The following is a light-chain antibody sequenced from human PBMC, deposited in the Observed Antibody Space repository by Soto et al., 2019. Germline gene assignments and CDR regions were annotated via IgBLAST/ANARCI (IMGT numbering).Light chain of an antibody. CDR3: QQYNNWPPWT. CDR1: QSVSSN. CDR2: GAS. V-gene: IGKV3-15*01. J-gene: IGKJ1*01. Sequence: EIMMTKSPAPLSVSQGERATLSCRASQSVSSNLAWYQQKPGQAPRLLIYGASTRATGIPARFSGSGSGTEFTLTISNLQSEDFAVYYCQQYNNWPPWTFGQGTKVDI.